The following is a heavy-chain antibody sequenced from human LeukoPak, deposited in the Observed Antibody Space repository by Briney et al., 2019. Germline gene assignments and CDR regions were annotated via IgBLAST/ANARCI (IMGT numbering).Heavy chain of an antibody. CDR2: ISGSGGST. CDR3: AKGDIVVVPAAITFTY. Sequence: GGSLRLSCAASEFTSSSYAMSWVRQAPGKELEWVSAISGSGGSTYYADSVKGRFTISRDNSKNTLYLQMNSLGAEDTAVYYCAKGDIVVVPAAITFTYWGQGTLVTVSS. D-gene: IGHD2-2*01. CDR1: EFTSSSYA. V-gene: IGHV3-23*01. J-gene: IGHJ4*02.